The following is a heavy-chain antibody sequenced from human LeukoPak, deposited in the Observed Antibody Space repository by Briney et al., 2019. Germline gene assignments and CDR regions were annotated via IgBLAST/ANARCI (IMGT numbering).Heavy chain of an antibody. V-gene: IGHV4-30-2*01. Sequence: SQTLSLTCAVSGGSISSGGYSWSWIRQPPGKGLEWIGYIYHSGSTYYNPSLKSRVTISVDRSKNQFSQKLSSVTAADTAVYYCARGSSFGPFDYWGQGTLVTVSS. CDR1: GGSISSGGYS. J-gene: IGHJ4*02. CDR3: ARGSSFGPFDY. CDR2: IYHSGST. D-gene: IGHD2/OR15-2a*01.